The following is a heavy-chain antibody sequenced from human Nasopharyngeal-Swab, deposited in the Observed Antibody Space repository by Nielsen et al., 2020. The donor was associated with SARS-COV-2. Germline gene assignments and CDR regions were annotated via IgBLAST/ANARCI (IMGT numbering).Heavy chain of an antibody. CDR2: IYHSGST. D-gene: IGHD6-13*01. Sequence: WIRQPPGKGLEWIGEIYHSGSTNYNPSLKSRVTISVDKSKNQFSLKLSSVTAADTAVYYCARVSEQQLAPPHFDYWGQGTLVTV. CDR3: ARVSEQQLAPPHFDY. J-gene: IGHJ4*02. V-gene: IGHV4-4*02.